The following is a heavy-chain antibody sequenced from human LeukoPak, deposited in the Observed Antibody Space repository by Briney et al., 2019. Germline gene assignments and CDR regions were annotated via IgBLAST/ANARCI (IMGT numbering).Heavy chain of an antibody. CDR1: GGSISSYY. V-gene: IGHV4-59*01. D-gene: IGHD2-2*02. CDR3: ARGVGLVVPAAISFDY. Sequence: PSETLSLTCTVSGGSISSYYWSWIRQPPGKGLEWIGYIYYSGSTNYNPSLKSRVTISVDTSKNQFSLKLSSVTAVDTAVYYCARGVGLVVPAAISFDYWGQGTLVTVSS. CDR2: IYYSGST. J-gene: IGHJ4*02.